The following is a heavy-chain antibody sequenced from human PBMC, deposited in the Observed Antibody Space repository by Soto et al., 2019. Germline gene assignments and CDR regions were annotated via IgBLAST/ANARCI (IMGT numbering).Heavy chain of an antibody. V-gene: IGHV1-18*01. D-gene: IGHD2-15*01. CDR2: IGPYNGNT. CDR1: GYTFNNYG. CDR3: ARCYCSVGSCHTCWHFDL. J-gene: IGHJ2*01. Sequence: QVQLVQSGAEVKKPGASVKVSCKASGYTFNNYGISWVRQAPGQGLEWMGWIGPYNGNTDHAQNFQGRVTMTTDTSTNTAYMELRSLRSDDTALYYCARCYCSVGSCHTCWHFDLWGRGTLVTVSS.